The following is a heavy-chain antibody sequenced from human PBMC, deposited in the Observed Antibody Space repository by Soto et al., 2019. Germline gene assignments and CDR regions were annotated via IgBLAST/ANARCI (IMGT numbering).Heavy chain of an antibody. J-gene: IGHJ6*02. CDR2: IIPIFGTA. Sequence: QVQLVQSGAEVKKPGSSVKVSCKASGGTFSSYAISWVRQAPGQGLEWMGGIIPIFGTANYAQKFQGRVTITADESTSTAYMELSSLRSEDTAVYYCARGKTAIDFYYYYYGMDVWGQGTTVTVSS. V-gene: IGHV1-69*01. D-gene: IGHD5-18*01. CDR1: GGTFSSYA. CDR3: ARGKTAIDFYYYYYGMDV.